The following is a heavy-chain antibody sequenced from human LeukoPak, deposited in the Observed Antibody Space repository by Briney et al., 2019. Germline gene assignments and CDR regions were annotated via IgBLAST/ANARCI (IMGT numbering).Heavy chain of an antibody. D-gene: IGHD4-17*01. CDR1: GFTFSSYW. CDR2: INSDGSST. CDR3: ATENGDPDGWRY. J-gene: IGHJ4*01. V-gene: IGHV3-74*01. Sequence: GGSLRLSCAASGFTFSSYWMHWVRQAPGKGLVWVSRINSDGSSTSYADSVKGRFTISRGNAKNTLYLQMNSLRAEDTAVYYCATENGDPDGWRYWGQGTLVTVSS.